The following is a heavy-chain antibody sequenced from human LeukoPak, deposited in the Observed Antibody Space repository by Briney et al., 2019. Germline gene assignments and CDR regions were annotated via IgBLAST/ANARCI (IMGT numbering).Heavy chain of an antibody. CDR2: ISSSGSTI. D-gene: IGHD4-17*01. V-gene: IGHV3-48*03. J-gene: IGHJ3*02. CDR3: ARDPNGDYIGAFDM. Sequence: GGSLRLSCAASGFTLSSYEMNWVRQAPGKGLEWVSYISSSGSTIYYADSVKGRFIISRDNAKNSLYLQMNSLRAEDTAVYYCARDPNGDYIGAFDMWGPGTMVTVSS. CDR1: GFTLSSYE.